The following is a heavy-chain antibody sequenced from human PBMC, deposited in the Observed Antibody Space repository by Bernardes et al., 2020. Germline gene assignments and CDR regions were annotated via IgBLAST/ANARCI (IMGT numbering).Heavy chain of an antibody. D-gene: IGHD3-22*01. CDR1: GYTFTSYG. V-gene: IGHV1-18*01. CDR3: AREVWYYYDSSGLDAFDI. CDR2: ISAYNGNT. J-gene: IGHJ3*02. Sequence: ASVKVSCKASGYTFTSYGISWVRQAPGQGLEWMGWISAYNGNTNYAQKLQGRVTMTTDTSTSTAYMELRSLRSDDTAVYYCAREVWYYYDSSGLDAFDIWGQGTMVNVSS.